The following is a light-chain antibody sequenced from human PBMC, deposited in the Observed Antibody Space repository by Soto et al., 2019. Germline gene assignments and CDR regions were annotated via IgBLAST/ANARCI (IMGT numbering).Light chain of an antibody. Sequence: QSALTQPPSVSGSPGQSVTISCTGTSSDVGAYNRVSWYQQPLGTAPKLIIYEVGNRPSGVPDRFSGSKSGNTASLTISGLQAEDEADYYCSSYTTSSTYVFGTGTKLTVL. CDR2: EVG. V-gene: IGLV2-18*02. CDR3: SSYTTSSTYV. J-gene: IGLJ1*01. CDR1: SSDVGAYNR.